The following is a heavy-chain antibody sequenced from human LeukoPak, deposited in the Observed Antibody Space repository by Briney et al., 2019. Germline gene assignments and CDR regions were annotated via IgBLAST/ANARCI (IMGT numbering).Heavy chain of an antibody. V-gene: IGHV3-23*01. CDR3: AIITYDY. J-gene: IGHJ4*02. D-gene: IGHD3-10*01. Sequence: PGGSLRLSCAASGFTFSSYAMSWDRQAPGKGLEWVSSISDSGAGTYYADSVKGRFTISRDNSKNTLYLQMNSLRAEDTAVYYCAIITYDYWGQGTLVTVSS. CDR2: ISDSGAGT. CDR1: GFTFSSYA.